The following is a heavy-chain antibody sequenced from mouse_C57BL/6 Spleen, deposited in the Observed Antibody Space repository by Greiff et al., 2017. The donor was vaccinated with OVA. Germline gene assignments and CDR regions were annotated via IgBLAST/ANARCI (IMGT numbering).Heavy chain of an antibody. Sequence: QVQLKESGPGLVQPSQSLSITCTVSGFSFTSYGVHWVRQSPGKGLEWMGVIWSGGSTDYYDAFISSLSISKDNSKSQVLFKMNSLQADDTAIYYCARNSLIYCYGSGYLYVDVWGTGTTVTVSS. V-gene: IGHV2-2*01. CDR1: GFSFTSYG. CDR3: ARNSLIYCYGSGYLYVDV. J-gene: IGHJ1*03. D-gene: IGHD1-1*01. CDR2: IWSGGST.